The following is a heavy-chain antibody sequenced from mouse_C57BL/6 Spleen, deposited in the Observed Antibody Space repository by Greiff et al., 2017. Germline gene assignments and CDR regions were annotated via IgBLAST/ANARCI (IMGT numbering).Heavy chain of an antibody. Sequence: EPGGGLVQPKGSLKLSCAASGFTFNTYAMHWVRQAPGKGLEWVARIRSKSSNYATYYADSVKYRFTITRNDSQRLLYLQMNNLKTEDTAMYDSLREGAYDYPSSFAYWGQGTLVTVSA. J-gene: IGHJ3*01. CDR1: GFTFNTYA. CDR2: IRSKSSNYAT. D-gene: IGHD2-4*01. CDR3: LREGAYDYPSSFAY. V-gene: IGHV10-3*01.